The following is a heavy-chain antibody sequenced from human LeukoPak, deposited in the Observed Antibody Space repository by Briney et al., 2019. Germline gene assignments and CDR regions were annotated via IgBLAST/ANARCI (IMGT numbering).Heavy chain of an antibody. Sequence: AGGSLRLSCAASGFTVSSNYMSWVRQAPGKGLEWVAFIRYDGSNKYYADSVKGRFTISRDNSKNTLYLQMNSLRAEDTAVYYCAKGLNYWGQGTLVTVSS. J-gene: IGHJ4*02. CDR2: IRYDGSNK. CDR1: GFTVSSNY. D-gene: IGHD3-22*01. V-gene: IGHV3-30*02. CDR3: AKGLNY.